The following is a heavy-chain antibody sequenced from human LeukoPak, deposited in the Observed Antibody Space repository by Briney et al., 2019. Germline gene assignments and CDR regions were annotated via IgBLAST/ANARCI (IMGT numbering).Heavy chain of an antibody. Sequence: PSETLSLTCGVSGGSLTYYYWSWIRQPPGKGLEWIGEINHSGNIHFNPALKSRVTISVDTSKNQFSLNLTSVTAADTATYYCASWCRTEDHWGQGTLVTVTS. V-gene: IGHV4-34*01. J-gene: IGHJ4*02. CDR3: ASWCRTEDH. CDR1: GGSLTYYY. CDR2: INHSGNI. D-gene: IGHD2-8*01.